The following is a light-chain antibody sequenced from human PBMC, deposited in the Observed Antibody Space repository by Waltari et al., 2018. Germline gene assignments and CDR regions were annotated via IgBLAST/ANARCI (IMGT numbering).Light chain of an antibody. V-gene: IGKV3-20*01. J-gene: IGKJ1*01. CDR2: GAS. Sequence: LSPGDRATLSCRASQSISSTYLAWYQQKPGQPPRLLIFGASSRATGTPDRFSGSGSGTDFTLTISRLEPEDFAVYYCQQYGTARAFGQGTKVEI. CDR1: QSISSTY. CDR3: QQYGTARA.